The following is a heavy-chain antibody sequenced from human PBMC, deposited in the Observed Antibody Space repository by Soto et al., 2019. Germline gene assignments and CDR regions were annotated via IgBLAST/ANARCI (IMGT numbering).Heavy chain of an antibody. CDR2: IYHSGIT. D-gene: IGHD2-2*01. CDR3: ARGGGDVVVPAASSYYYYGMDV. CDR1: GGSISSGGYS. V-gene: IGHV4-30-2*01. Sequence: SETLSLTCAVSGGSISSGGYSWSWIRQPPGKGLEWIGYIYHSGITYYNPSLKSRVTISVDRSKNQFSLKLSSVTAADTAVYYCARGGGDVVVPAASSYYYYGMDVWGQGTTVTVSS. J-gene: IGHJ6*02.